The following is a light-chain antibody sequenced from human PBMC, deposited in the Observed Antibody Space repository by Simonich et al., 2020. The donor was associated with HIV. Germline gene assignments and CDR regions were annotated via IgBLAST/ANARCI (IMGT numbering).Light chain of an antibody. CDR2: AAS. V-gene: IGKV1-39*01. Sequence: DIQMTQSPSSLSASVGNRVTITCRASPTISSYLNWYQQKPGKAPKLLIYAASSLQRGVPSRCSGSGSGTDFTLTISSLQPEDFATYYCQQSYSTPLTFGGGTKVEIK. CDR3: QQSYSTPLT. CDR1: PTISSY. J-gene: IGKJ4*01.